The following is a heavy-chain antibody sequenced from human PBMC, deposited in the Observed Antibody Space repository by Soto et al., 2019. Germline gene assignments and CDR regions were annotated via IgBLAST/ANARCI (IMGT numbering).Heavy chain of an antibody. Sequence: GGSLRLSCAASGFSFNNYDMHWVRQATGKGLERVSVIGTAGDTYYPDSVKGRFTISRENAKNSLYLQMNSLRAGDTAVYYCARGGPNWDYYFYDMDVWGQGTTVTVSS. D-gene: IGHD3-16*01. CDR2: IGTAGDT. V-gene: IGHV3-13*04. CDR1: GFSFNNYD. J-gene: IGHJ6*02. CDR3: ARGGPNWDYYFYDMDV.